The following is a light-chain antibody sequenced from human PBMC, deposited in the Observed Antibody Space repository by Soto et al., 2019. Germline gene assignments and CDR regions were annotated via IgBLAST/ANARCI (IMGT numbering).Light chain of an antibody. V-gene: IGLV2-14*01. CDR2: DVS. CDR1: SSDVGGYNY. J-gene: IGLJ1*01. Sequence: QSALTQPASVSGSPGQSITISCTGTSSDVGGYNYVSWYQQHQGKDPKLMIYDVSNRPSGVSNRFAGSKSGNTASLTISGLQAEDEADYYCSSYTRSSLYVFGTGTQLTVL. CDR3: SSYTRSSLYV.